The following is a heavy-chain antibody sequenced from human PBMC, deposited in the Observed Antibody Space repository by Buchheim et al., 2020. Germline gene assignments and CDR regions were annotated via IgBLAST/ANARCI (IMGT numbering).Heavy chain of an antibody. J-gene: IGHJ5*02. D-gene: IGHD1-20*01. V-gene: IGHV3-23*01. CDR3: AKQYLDVP. CDR1: GFTFSGYA. Sequence: EVQLLESGGGLVQPGGSLRLSCAASGFTFSGYAMNWVRQAPGKGLEWVSAISETGDNTHYADSVKGRFSISRDNSKNTLSLHMNSLRVEDTATYYCAKQYLDVPWGQGTL. CDR2: ISETGDNT.